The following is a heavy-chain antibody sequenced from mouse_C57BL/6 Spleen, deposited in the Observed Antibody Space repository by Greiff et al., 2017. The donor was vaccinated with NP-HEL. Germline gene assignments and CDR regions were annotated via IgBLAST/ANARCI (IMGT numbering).Heavy chain of an antibody. J-gene: IGHJ2*01. Sequence: DVQLQESGGDLVKPGGSLKLSCAASGFTFSSYGMSWVRQTPDKRLEWVATISSGGSYTYYPDSVKGRFTISRDNAKNTLYLQMSSLKSEDTAMYYCARTYYYGSRPYYFDYRGQGTTLTVSS. D-gene: IGHD1-1*01. CDR2: ISSGGSYT. CDR3: ARTYYYGSRPYYFDY. CDR1: GFTFSSYG. V-gene: IGHV5-6*01.